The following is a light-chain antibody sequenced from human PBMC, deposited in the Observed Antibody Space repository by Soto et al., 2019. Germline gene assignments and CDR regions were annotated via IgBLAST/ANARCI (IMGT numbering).Light chain of an antibody. J-gene: IGLJ3*02. CDR3: AAGDDSLNGWV. Sequence: QSVLTQPPSVSEAPRQRVTISCSGIRSNIGNNAANWYQRVPGKPPKLLIYYDDLLPSGVSDRFSGSKSGTSASLAISGLQSEDEANYYCAAGDDSLNGWVFGGGTKLTVL. CDR1: RSNIGNNA. V-gene: IGLV1-36*01. CDR2: YDD.